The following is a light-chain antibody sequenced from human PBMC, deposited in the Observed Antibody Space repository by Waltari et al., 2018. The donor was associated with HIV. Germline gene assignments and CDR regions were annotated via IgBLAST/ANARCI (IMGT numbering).Light chain of an antibody. CDR3: NSRDSSGNLV. CDR1: SLRSYY. V-gene: IGLV3-19*01. CDR2: GKN. Sequence: SSELTQDPAVSVALGQTVRITCQGDSLRSYYASWYQQKPGQAPVLVIYGKNNRPSGIPDRFSCSSSGNTASWTITGAQAEDEADYYCNSRDSSGNLVFGGGTKLTVL. J-gene: IGLJ2*01.